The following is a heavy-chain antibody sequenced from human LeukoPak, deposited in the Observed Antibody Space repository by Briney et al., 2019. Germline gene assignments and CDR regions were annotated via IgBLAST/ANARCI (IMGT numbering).Heavy chain of an antibody. CDR1: GFTFSGYA. D-gene: IGHD3-22*01. Sequence: GKSLRLSCAASGFTFSGYAMHWVRQAPGKGLEWVAVISYDGSSKYYAGSVKGRFTISRDNSKNTLYLQMNSLRAEDTAVYYCARDRTGGGYYDSSGYPEYYFDYWGQGTLVTVSS. V-gene: IGHV3-30-3*01. CDR2: ISYDGSSK. J-gene: IGHJ4*02. CDR3: ARDRTGGGYYDSSGYPEYYFDY.